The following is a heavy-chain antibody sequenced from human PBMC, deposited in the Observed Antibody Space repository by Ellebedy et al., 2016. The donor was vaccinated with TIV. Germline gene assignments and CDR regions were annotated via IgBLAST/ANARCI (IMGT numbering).Heavy chain of an antibody. V-gene: IGHV3-23*01. Sequence: PGGSLRLSCAASGLTFSSHAMSWVRQAPGKGLEWVSSITEIGGNTYYADSVKGRFTISRDNSKDTLFLQMNSLRAEATAIYFCARDPVGVGPAFDVWGQGTMVTVSS. CDR3: ARDPVGVGPAFDV. CDR2: ITEIGGNT. D-gene: IGHD4-23*01. CDR1: GLTFSSHA. J-gene: IGHJ3*01.